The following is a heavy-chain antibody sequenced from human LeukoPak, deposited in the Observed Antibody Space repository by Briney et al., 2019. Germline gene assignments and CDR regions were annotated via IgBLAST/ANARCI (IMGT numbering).Heavy chain of an antibody. CDR3: ARAGGGSASYFAY. CDR2: IYSGGST. J-gene: IGHJ4*02. V-gene: IGHV3-66*01. D-gene: IGHD6-19*01. Sequence: GGSLRLSCAASGFTVSSNSMSWVRQAPGKGLEWVSIIYSGGSTYNADSVKGRFTISRDNSKNTLYLQMNSLRAEDTAVYYCARAGGGSASYFAYWGQGALVTVSS. CDR1: GFTVSSNS.